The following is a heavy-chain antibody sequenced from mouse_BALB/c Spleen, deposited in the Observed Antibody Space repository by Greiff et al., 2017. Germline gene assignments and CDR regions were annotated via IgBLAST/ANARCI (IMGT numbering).Heavy chain of an antibody. CDR1: GFTFSSYA. CDR3: ARGSYYGNYLWGAY. J-gene: IGHJ3*01. Sequence: EVNVVGSGGGLVKPGGSLKLSCAASGFTFSSYAMSWVRQSPEKRLEWVAEISSGGSYTDYPDTVTGRFTISRDNAKNTLYLEMSSLRSEDTAMYYCARGSYYGNYLWGAYWGQGTLVTVSA. D-gene: IGHD2-10*01. CDR2: ISSGGSYT. V-gene: IGHV5-9-4*01.